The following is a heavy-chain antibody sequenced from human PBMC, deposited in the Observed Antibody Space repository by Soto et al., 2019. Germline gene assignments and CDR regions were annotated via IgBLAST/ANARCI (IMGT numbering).Heavy chain of an antibody. D-gene: IGHD6-6*01. Sequence: SLRLSCAASGFTFSSYSMNWVRQAPGKGLEWVSSISSSSSYIYYADSVKGRFTISRDNAKNSLYLQMNSLRAEDTAVYYCARDGIYSSSSHYYYYGMDVWGQGTTVTVSS. CDR1: GFTFSSYS. V-gene: IGHV3-21*01. CDR2: ISSSSSYI. CDR3: ARDGIYSSSSHYYYYGMDV. J-gene: IGHJ6*02.